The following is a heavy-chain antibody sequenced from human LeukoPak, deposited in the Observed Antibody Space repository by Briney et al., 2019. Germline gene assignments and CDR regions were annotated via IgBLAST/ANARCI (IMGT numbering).Heavy chain of an antibody. J-gene: IGHJ5*02. CDR3: ARKGSDTWYTYWFAP. Sequence: ASVKVSCKASGYTFTSYGISWVRQAPGQGLEWMGWISAYNGNTNYAQKLQGRVTMTTDTSTSTAYMELRSLRSDDTAVYYCARKGSDTWYTYWFAPWGQGTLVTVSS. D-gene: IGHD6-13*01. CDR2: ISAYNGNT. V-gene: IGHV1-18*01. CDR1: GYTFTSYG.